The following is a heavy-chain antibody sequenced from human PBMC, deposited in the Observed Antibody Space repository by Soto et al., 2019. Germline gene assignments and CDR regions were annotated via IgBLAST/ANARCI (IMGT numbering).Heavy chain of an antibody. Sequence: GGSLRLSCAASGFTFSSYGMHWVRQAPGKGLEWVAVIWYDGSNKYYADSVKGRFTISRDNSKNTLYLQMNSLRAEDTAVYYCAREIPRSSSGFDYWGQGTLVTVSS. CDR3: AREIPRSSSGFDY. J-gene: IGHJ4*02. V-gene: IGHV3-33*01. CDR1: GFTFSSYG. D-gene: IGHD6-6*01. CDR2: IWYDGSNK.